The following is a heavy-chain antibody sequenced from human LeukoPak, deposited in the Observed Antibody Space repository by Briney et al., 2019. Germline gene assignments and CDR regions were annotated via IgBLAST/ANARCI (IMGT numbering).Heavy chain of an antibody. CDR3: ARGGSYYYDSSGYYCFDY. CDR2: INCNGGSI. Sequence: GGSLTLSCAASGFTFDYYGMMWLRPAPGKGLEGFFGINCNGGSIGYTDSVKGRFTISRDNDKNSLYLQMNSLRAEDTALYHCARGGSYYYDSSGYYCFDYWGQGTLVTVSS. CDR1: GFTFDYYG. J-gene: IGHJ4*02. D-gene: IGHD3-22*01. V-gene: IGHV3-20*01.